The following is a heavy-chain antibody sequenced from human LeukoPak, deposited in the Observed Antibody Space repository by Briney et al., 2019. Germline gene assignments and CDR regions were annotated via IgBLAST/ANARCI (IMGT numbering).Heavy chain of an antibody. CDR1: GFTFRLYA. J-gene: IGHJ5*02. CDR3: AKDRGPKIGIANKWFGP. D-gene: IGHD1-26*01. Sequence: GGSLRLSCAASGFTFRLYAMNWVRQAPGKGLEWVSGIGGSAATTFYADSVKGRFTISRDNSENTLYLQINILRAYDPAVYYFAKDRGPKIGIANKWFGPWGQGTLVTVSS. V-gene: IGHV3-23*01. CDR2: IGGSAATT.